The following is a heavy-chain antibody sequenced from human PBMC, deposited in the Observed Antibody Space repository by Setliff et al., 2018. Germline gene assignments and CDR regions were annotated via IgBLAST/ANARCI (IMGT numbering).Heavy chain of an antibody. V-gene: IGHV3-7*01. J-gene: IGHJ3*02. Sequence: GGSLRLSCAASGFTFSSYWMSWVRQAPEKGLEWVANIKQDGSEKYYVDSVKGRFTISRDNAKNSLYLQMNSLRAEDTALYYCATDRNYYDSDTFYDAFDIWGQGTMVTVSS. CDR3: ATDRNYYDSDTFYDAFDI. CDR2: IKQDGSEK. D-gene: IGHD3-22*01. CDR1: GFTFSSYW.